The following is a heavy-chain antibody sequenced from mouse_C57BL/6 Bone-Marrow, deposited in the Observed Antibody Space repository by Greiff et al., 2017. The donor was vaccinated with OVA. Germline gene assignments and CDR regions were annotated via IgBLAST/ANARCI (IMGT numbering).Heavy chain of an antibody. Sequence: QVTLKESGPGILQSSQTLSLTCSFSGFSLSTSGMGVSWIRQPSGKGLEWLAHIYWDDDKRYNPSLKSRLTISKDTSRNQVFLKITSVDTADTATYYCARSSIYYGNYYAMDYWGQGTSVTVSS. CDR1: GFSLSTSGMG. J-gene: IGHJ4*01. V-gene: IGHV8-12*01. CDR2: IYWDDDK. CDR3: ARSSIYYGNYYAMDY. D-gene: IGHD2-1*01.